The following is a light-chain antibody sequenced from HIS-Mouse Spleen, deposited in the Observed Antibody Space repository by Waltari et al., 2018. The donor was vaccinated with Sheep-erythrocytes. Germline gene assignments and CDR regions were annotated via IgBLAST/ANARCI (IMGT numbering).Light chain of an antibody. CDR2: AAS. V-gene: IGKV1-9*01. J-gene: IGKJ4*01. CDR3: QQLNSYPPGLT. CDR1: QGISSY. Sequence: DIQLTQSPSFLSASVGDRVTITCRASQGISSYLAWYQQKPGKAPKLLIYAASTLQSGGPSRFSGSGSVTEFTLTISSLQPEEFATYYCQQLNSYPPGLTFGGGTKVEIK.